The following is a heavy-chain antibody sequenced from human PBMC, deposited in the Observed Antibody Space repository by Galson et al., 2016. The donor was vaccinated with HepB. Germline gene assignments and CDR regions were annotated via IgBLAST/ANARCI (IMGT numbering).Heavy chain of an antibody. J-gene: IGHJ4*02. D-gene: IGHD1-14*01. CDR1: GYTFTNYA. Sequence: SVKVSCKASGYTFTNYAIHWVRQAPGQRLEWMGYVNAGHGDTKYSQKFRDRVTIIRDTSASIVYRYPSSLRSEDTAVYYCARDEGRKVLDSWGQGAPVTVSS. V-gene: IGHV1-3*01. CDR2: VNAGHGDT. CDR3: ARDEGRKVLDS.